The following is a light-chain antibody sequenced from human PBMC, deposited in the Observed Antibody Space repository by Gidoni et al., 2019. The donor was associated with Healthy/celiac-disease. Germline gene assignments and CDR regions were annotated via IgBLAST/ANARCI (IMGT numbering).Light chain of an antibody. V-gene: IGLV3-1*01. Sequence: SYALPQPPSVSVSPGQTASITCSGDKLGDKYACWYQKKPGQSPVLVIYQDSKRPSGIPERFSGSNSGNTATLTISGTQAMDEADYDCQAWDSSTVVFGGGTKLTVL. CDR1: KLGDKY. CDR2: QDS. CDR3: QAWDSSTVV. J-gene: IGLJ2*01.